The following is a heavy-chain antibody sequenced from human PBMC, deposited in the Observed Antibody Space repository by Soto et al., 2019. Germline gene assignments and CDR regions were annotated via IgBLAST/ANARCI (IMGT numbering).Heavy chain of an antibody. Sequence: GESLKISCKGSGYSFTSYWIGWVRQMPGKGLEWMGIIYPGDSDTRYSPSFQGQVTISADKSISTAYLQWSSLKASDTAMYYCARHAYGSGSYLGLAFDPWGQGTLVTVSS. CDR2: IYPGDSDT. D-gene: IGHD3-10*01. CDR1: GYSFTSYW. CDR3: ARHAYGSGSYLGLAFDP. V-gene: IGHV5-51*01. J-gene: IGHJ5*02.